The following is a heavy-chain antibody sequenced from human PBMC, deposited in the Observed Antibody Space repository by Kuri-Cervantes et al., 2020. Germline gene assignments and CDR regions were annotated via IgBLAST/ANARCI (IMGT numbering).Heavy chain of an antibody. CDR1: DGSFSGSS. CDR3: ARGHYYDSSGPQDQ. CDR2: MNHRGST. D-gene: IGHD3-22*01. J-gene: IGHJ4*02. Sequence: SQIPSLTCAVYDGSFSGSSWTWIRQPAGKGLEWIGEMNHRGSTNYNPSLKSRVTISVDTSKKQFSLNLRSVTAADTSMYYCARGHYYDSSGPQDQWGQGTLVTVSS. V-gene: IGHV4-34*01.